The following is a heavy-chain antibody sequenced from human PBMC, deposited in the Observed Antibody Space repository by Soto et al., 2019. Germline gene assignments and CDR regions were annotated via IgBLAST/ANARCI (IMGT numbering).Heavy chain of an antibody. V-gene: IGHV3-33*01. Sequence: GGSLRLSCAVSGFIFSNYGIHWVRQAPGKGLEWVALIWYDGSNKYYADSVKGRFIVSRDNTDNTVYLQLNSLTADDTAVYYCARAGLVAGSQDFWCQGTLVTVSS. CDR1: GFIFSNYG. D-gene: IGHD6-19*01. CDR3: ARAGLVAGSQDF. J-gene: IGHJ4*02. CDR2: IWYDGSNK.